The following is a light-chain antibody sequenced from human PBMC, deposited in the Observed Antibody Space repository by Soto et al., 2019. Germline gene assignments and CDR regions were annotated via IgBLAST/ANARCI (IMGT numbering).Light chain of an antibody. Sequence: SYELTQPPSVSVAPGQTARITCGGNNIGSKSVHWYQQKPGQAPVLVVYDDRARPSGIPERFSGSNSGNTATLTISRVEAGDEADYYCQVWDSPSHHEVFXTGTKVTVL. CDR1: NIGSKS. V-gene: IGLV3-21*02. J-gene: IGLJ1*01. CDR2: DDR. CDR3: QVWDSPSHHEV.